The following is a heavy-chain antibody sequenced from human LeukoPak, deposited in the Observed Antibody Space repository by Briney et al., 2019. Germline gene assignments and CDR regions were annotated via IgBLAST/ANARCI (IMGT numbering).Heavy chain of an antibody. V-gene: IGHV1-18*01. Sequence: ASVKVSCKASGYTFTSYGISWVRQAPGQGREWMGWISAYNGNTNYAQKLQGRVTMTTDTSTSTAYMELRSLRSDDTDVYYCAREWAHRVVVAATLDYWGQGTLVTVSS. CDR3: AREWAHRVVVAATLDY. J-gene: IGHJ4*02. CDR1: GYTFTSYG. D-gene: IGHD2-15*01. CDR2: ISAYNGNT.